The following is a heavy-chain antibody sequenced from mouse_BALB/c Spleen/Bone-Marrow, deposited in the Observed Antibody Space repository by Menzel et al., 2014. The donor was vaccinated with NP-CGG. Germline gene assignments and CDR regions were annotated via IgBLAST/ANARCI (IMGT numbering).Heavy chain of an antibody. CDR3: ARHKYYGNLFV. D-gene: IGHD1-1*01. V-gene: IGHV4-1*02. CDR2: IHPESSTI. J-gene: IGHJ1*03. CDR1: AFDFXRYW. Sequence: EVQLQQSGGGLVQPGGSLKLSCAASAFDFXRYWLSWVRQDPGKGLESIGQIHPESSTINYTPSLKDKFIISRDNAKNTLYLQMSKVRSEDTALYCCARHKYYGNLFVWGTGTTVIVSS.